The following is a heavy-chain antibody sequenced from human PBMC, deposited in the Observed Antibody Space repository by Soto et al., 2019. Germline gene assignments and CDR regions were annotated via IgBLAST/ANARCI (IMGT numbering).Heavy chain of an antibody. CDR3: ARPGKAGGRPRFRDYYYCGMNV. CDR1: AGTFSSYT. CDR2: IIPILGRA. J-gene: IGHJ6*02. Sequence: SVKVSCKASAGTFSSYTISWVRQAPGQRLEWMGRIIPILGRANYAQKFQGRVTITADKSTSTAYMELSSRRSGDTAGYYGARPGKAGGRPRFRDYYYCGMNVWGQGTTYTVPS. D-gene: IGHD3-10*01. V-gene: IGHV1-69*02.